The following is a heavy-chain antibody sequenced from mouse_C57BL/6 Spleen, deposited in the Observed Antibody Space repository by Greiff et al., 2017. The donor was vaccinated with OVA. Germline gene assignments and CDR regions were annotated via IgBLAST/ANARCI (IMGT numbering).Heavy chain of an antibody. D-gene: IGHD2-1*01. CDR1: GYTFAEYT. CDR2: FYPGSGSI. CDR3: ARHEVRGNYFYYAMDY. Sequence: QVQLQQSGAELVKPGASVKLSCKASGYTFAEYTIHWVKQRSGQGLEWIGWFYPGSGSIKYNEKFKDKATLTADKSSSTVYMELSRLTSEDSAVYFCARHEVRGNYFYYAMDYWGQGTSVTVSS. J-gene: IGHJ4*01. V-gene: IGHV1-62-2*01.